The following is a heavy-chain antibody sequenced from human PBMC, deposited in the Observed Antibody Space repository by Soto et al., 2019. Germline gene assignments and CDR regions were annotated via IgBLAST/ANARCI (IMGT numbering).Heavy chain of an antibody. V-gene: IGHV3-30*03. CDR3: TSVRVADSALDH. D-gene: IGHD3-10*02. CDR2: MSYDGSDT. J-gene: IGHJ4*02. Sequence: QVQLVESGGGVVQPGGSLRLSCVGSGFIFSNNGMHWVRQTPGQGLEWVAFMSYDGSDTCYADSVKGRFTISRDNSKNTLFLHRMNLRAEDTAMYYSTSVRVADSALDHWGQGTLVTVSS. CDR1: GFIFSNNG.